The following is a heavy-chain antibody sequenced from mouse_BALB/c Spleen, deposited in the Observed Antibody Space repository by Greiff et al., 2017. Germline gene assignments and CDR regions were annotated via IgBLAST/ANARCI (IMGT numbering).Heavy chain of an antibody. D-gene: IGHD1-1*01. CDR3: AREVASFDY. Sequence: DVHLVESGGGLVQPGGSRKLSCAASGFTFSSFGMHWVRQAPEKGLEWVAYISSGSSTIYYADTVKGRFTISRDNPKNTLFLQMTSLRSEDTAMYYCAREVASFDYWGQGTTLTVSS. V-gene: IGHV5-17*02. J-gene: IGHJ2*01. CDR1: GFTFSSFG. CDR2: ISSGSSTI.